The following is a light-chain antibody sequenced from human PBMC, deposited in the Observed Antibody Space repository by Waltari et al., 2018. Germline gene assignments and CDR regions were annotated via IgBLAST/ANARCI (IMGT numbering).Light chain of an antibody. J-gene: IGKJ3*01. Sequence: DIQMTQSPSSLSASVGDRVTITCRASQSISSHLNWYQQKPGKAPRLLIYLTSNLQSGVPSRFSGSGSGTDFSLTISSLQPEDFATYYCQHHHIYPFTFGLGPKWISN. CDR2: LTS. V-gene: IGKV1-39*01. CDR3: QHHHIYPFT. CDR1: QSISSH.